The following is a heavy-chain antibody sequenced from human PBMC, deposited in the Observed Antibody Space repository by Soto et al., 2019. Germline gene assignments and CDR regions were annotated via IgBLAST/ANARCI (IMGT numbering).Heavy chain of an antibody. CDR2: INHSGST. CDR3: ARLSGSYGRYYYYYGMDV. J-gene: IGHJ6*02. CDR1: GGSFSGYY. Sequence: PSETLSLTCAVYGGSFSGYYWSWIRQPPGKGLEWIGEINHSGSTNYNPSLKSRVTISVDTSKNQFSLKLSSVTAADTAVYYCARLSGSYGRYYYYYGMDVWGQGTTVT. D-gene: IGHD1-26*01. V-gene: IGHV4-34*01.